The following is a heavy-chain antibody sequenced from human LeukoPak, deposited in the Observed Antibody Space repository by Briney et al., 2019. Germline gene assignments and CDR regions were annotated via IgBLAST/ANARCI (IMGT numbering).Heavy chain of an antibody. J-gene: IGHJ4*02. Sequence: PSETLSLTCAVYGGSFSGYYWSWIRQPPGKELEWIGEINHSGSTNYNPSLKSRVTISVDTSKNQFSLKLSSVTAADTVVYYCAGGNYYDSSGYYFPFDYWGQGTLVTVSS. V-gene: IGHV4-34*01. CDR1: GGSFSGYY. CDR3: AGGNYYDSSGYYFPFDY. CDR2: INHSGST. D-gene: IGHD3-22*01.